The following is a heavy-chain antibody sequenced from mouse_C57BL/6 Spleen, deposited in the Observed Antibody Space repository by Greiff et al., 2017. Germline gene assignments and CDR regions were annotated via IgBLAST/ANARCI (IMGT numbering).Heavy chain of an antibody. D-gene: IGHD3-3*01. J-gene: IGHJ2*01. CDR3: ARGGTDCFDY. CDR1: GYAFSSYW. V-gene: IGHV1-80*01. Sequence: QVQLKQSGAELVKPGASVKISCKASGYAFSSYWMNWVKQRPGKGLEWIGQIYPGDGDTNYNGKFKGKATLTADKSSSTAYMQLSGLTSEDSAVYFCARGGTDCFDYWGQGTTLTVSS. CDR2: IYPGDGDT.